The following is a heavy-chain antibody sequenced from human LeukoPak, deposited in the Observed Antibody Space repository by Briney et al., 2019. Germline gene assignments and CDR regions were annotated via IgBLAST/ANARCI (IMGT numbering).Heavy chain of an antibody. CDR3: ATGDYSGTKPDPIDM. Sequence: ASVTVSCKASGYTFTGYYMHWVRQAPGQGLEWMGWINPNSGGTNYAQKFQGRVTMTRDTSISTAYMELSRLRSDDTAVYYCATGDYSGTKPDPIDMWGQGTMVTVSS. D-gene: IGHD3-10*01. CDR2: INPNSGGT. V-gene: IGHV1-2*02. J-gene: IGHJ3*02. CDR1: GYTFTGYY.